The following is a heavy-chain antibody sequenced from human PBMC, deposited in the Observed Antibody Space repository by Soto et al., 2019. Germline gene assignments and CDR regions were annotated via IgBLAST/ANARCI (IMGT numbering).Heavy chain of an antibody. CDR1: GFSLSTSGMC. CDR3: ARSFYSSSRDRAHPTYYYYGMDV. CDR2: IDWDDDK. Sequence: SGPTLVNPTQTLTLTCTFSGFSLSTSGMCVSWIRQPPGKALEWLARIDWDDDKYYSTSLKTRLTISKDTSKNQVVLTMTNMDPVDTATYYCARSFYSSSRDRAHPTYYYYGMDVWGQGTTVTVS. V-gene: IGHV2-70*11. J-gene: IGHJ6*02. D-gene: IGHD6-13*01.